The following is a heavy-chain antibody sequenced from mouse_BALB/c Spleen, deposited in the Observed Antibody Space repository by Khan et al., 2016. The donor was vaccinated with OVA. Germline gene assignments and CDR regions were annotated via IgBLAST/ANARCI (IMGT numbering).Heavy chain of an antibody. J-gene: IGHJ4*01. D-gene: IGHD2-14*01. Sequence: QVQLKESGPGLVAPSQSLSITCTVSGFSLSRYNVHWVRQPPEKGLEWLGMIWGGGGTDYNSTLKSRLSIRKDNSKSQVLLKMNSLQTDDSAMYYCARAYYRYDYYYAMDYWGQGTSVTVSS. CDR2: IWGGGGT. CDR1: GFSLSRYN. CDR3: ARAYYRYDYYYAMDY. V-gene: IGHV2-6-4*01.